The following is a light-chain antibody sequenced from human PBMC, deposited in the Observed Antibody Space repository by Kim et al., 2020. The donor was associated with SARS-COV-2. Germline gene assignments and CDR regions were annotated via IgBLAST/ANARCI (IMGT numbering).Light chain of an antibody. Sequence: SSELTQDPAVSVALGQTVRITCQGDSLRSYYASWYQQKPGQAPVLVIFAKNNRPSGIPDRISGSSSGNTASLTISGAQAEDEADYYCKSRDSSGNRLVFGGGTQLTGL. J-gene: IGLJ3*02. CDR3: KSRDSSGNRLV. CDR1: SLRSYY. CDR2: AKN. V-gene: IGLV3-19*01.